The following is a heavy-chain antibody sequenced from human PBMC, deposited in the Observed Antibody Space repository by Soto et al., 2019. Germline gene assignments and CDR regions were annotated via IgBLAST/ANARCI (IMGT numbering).Heavy chain of an antibody. CDR3: AREGDIVVSPGDNYYYYYGMDV. D-gene: IGHD2-15*01. V-gene: IGHV1-18*01. J-gene: IGHJ6*02. CDR2: ISAYKGNT. Sequence: ASVKVACKASGYTFTSYGISWVRQAPGQELEWMGWISAYKGNTNYAQKLQGRVTMTTDTSWSTAYMELRSLRSHDTAVYYCAREGDIVVSPGDNYYYYYGMDVWGQGTTVTVSS. CDR1: GYTFTSYG.